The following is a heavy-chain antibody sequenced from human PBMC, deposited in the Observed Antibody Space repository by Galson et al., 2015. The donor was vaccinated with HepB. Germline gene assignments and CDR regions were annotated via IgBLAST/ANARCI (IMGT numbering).Heavy chain of an antibody. Sequence: SLRLSCAASGFTFSSNWMHWARQAPGKGLVWVSCINSDGSSTRYADSVKGRFTISRDNAKNTLSLQMNSLRAEDTAVYYCARDKSGSYSFDYWAQGTLVTVSS. CDR3: ARDKSGSYSFDY. CDR1: GFTFSSNW. V-gene: IGHV3-74*01. CDR2: INSDGSST. J-gene: IGHJ4*02. D-gene: IGHD1-26*01.